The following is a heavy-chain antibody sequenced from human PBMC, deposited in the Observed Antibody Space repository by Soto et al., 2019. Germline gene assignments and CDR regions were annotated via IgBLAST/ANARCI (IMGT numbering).Heavy chain of an antibody. CDR3: ARDRYSGSNDNRYFDY. CDR1: GFTFSSYG. Sequence: GGSLRLSCAASGFTFSSYGMHWVRQAPGKGLEWVAVIWYDGSNKYYADSVKGRFTISRDNSKNTLYLQMNSLRAEDTAVYYCARDRYSGSNDNRYFDYWGQGTLVTVSS. CDR2: IWYDGSNK. V-gene: IGHV3-33*01. D-gene: IGHD1-26*01. J-gene: IGHJ4*02.